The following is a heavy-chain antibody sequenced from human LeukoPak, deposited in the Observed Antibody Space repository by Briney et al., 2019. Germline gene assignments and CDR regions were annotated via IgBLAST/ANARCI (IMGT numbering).Heavy chain of an antibody. J-gene: IGHJ4*02. Sequence: GGSLRLSCAASGFTFSSYGMSWVRQAPGNGLEWVSGISVSGVSTYYADSVKGRFTISRDNSKNTLYLQMNSLRAEDTALYYCARDPYGDYVFDYWGQGTLVTVSS. CDR1: GFTFSSYG. CDR2: ISVSGVST. V-gene: IGHV3-23*01. D-gene: IGHD4-17*01. CDR3: ARDPYGDYVFDY.